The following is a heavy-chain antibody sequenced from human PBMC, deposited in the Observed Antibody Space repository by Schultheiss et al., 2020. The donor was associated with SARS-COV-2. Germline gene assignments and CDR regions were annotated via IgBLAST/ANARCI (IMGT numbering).Heavy chain of an antibody. Sequence: SQTLSLTCAISGDSVSSNSAAWNWIRQSPSRGLEWLGRTYYRSKWYNDYAVSVKSRITINPDTSKNQFSLKLSSVTAADTAVYYCARDDRSYHGSGSFDYWGQGTLVTVSS. J-gene: IGHJ4*02. CDR1: GDSVSSNSAA. CDR2: TYYRSKWYN. D-gene: IGHD3-10*01. V-gene: IGHV6-1*01. CDR3: ARDDRSYHGSGSFDY.